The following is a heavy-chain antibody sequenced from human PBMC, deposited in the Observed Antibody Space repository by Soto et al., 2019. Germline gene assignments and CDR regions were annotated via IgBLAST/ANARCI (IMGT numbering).Heavy chain of an antibody. CDR3: ASAVTWGLDV. Sequence: EVQLVESGGGLVQPGGYLRLSCAASVFTFSLYSMSWVRQAPGKGLEWVSYISRSSTGIHYADSVKGRFTISRDDATNSMHLQINSLRDGDTAVYYCASAVTWGLDVWGQGTTVSISS. CDR1: VFTFSLYS. V-gene: IGHV3-48*02. D-gene: IGHD3-10*01. J-gene: IGHJ6*02. CDR2: ISRSSTGI.